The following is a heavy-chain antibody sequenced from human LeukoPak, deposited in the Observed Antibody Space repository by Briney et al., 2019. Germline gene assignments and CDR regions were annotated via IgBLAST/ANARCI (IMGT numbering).Heavy chain of an antibody. CDR3: ATTYGGQLGYFDC. CDR1: GYSFTSYW. D-gene: IGHD4-23*01. Sequence: PGGSLRISCKGSGYSFTSYWISWVRQMPGKGLEWMGRIDPSDSYTNYSPSFQGHVTISADKSISTAYLQWSSLKASDTAMYYCATTYGGQLGYFDCWGQGTLVTVSS. V-gene: IGHV5-10-1*01. CDR2: IDPSDSYT. J-gene: IGHJ4*02.